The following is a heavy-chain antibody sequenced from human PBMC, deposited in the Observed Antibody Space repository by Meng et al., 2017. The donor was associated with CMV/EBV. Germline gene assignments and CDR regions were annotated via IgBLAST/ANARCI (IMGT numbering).Heavy chain of an antibody. V-gene: IGHV1-2*02. D-gene: IGHD6-19*01. J-gene: IGHJ4*02. Sequence: CKASGYTFTGYYLHWVQQAPGQGLEWMGWINPNSGGTNYAQKFQGRVAMTRDTSISTAYMELSSLRSEDTAVYYCARDGYSSGWFGYWGQGTLVTVSS. CDR2: INPNSGGT. CDR3: ARDGYSSGWFGY. CDR1: GYTFTGYY.